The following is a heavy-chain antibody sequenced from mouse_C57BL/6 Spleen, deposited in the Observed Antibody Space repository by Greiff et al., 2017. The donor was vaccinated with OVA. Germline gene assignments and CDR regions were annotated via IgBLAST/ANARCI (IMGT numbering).Heavy chain of an antibody. V-gene: IGHV1-59*01. J-gene: IGHJ4*01. CDR2: IDPSDSYT. D-gene: IGHD3-2*02. Sequence: QVQLQQPGAELVRPGTSVKLSCKASGYTFTSYWMHWVKQRPGQGLEWIGVIDPSDSYTNYNQKFKGKATLTVDTSSSTAYMQLSSLTSEDSAVYYCARGQLRLRDYYAVDYWGQGTSVTVSS. CDR1: GYTFTSYW. CDR3: ARGQLRLRDYYAVDY.